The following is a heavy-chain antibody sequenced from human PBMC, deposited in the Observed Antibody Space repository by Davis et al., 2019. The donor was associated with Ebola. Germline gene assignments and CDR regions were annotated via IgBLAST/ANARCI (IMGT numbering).Heavy chain of an antibody. CDR2: ISYDGSNK. CDR3: ARKTYFDY. V-gene: IGHV3-30*04. J-gene: IGHJ4*02. Sequence: SCKASGFTFSSYAMHWVRQAPGKGLEWVAVISYDGSNKYYADSVKGRFTISRDNSKNTLYLQMNSLRAEDTAVYYCARKTYFDYWGQGTQVTVSS. CDR1: GFTFSSYA.